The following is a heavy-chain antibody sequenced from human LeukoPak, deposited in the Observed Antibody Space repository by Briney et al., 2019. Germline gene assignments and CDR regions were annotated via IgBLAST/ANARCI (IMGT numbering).Heavy chain of an antibody. CDR1: GITLSNYG. CDR3: AKRGVVIRGFLVGFHKEAYYYDS. V-gene: IGHV3-23*01. CDR2: ISDSGGRT. Sequence: GGSLRLSSAVSGITLSNYGMSWVRQAPGKGLEWVAGISDSGGRTNYADSVKGRFTISRDNPKNTLSLQMNSLRTEDTAVYFCAKRGVVIRGFLVGFHKEAYYYDSWGQGALVTVPS. J-gene: IGHJ4*02. D-gene: IGHD3-10*01.